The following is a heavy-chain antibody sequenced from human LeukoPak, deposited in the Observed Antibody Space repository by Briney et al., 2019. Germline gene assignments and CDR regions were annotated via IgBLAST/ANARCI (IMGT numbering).Heavy chain of an antibody. V-gene: IGHV1-18*04. CDR3: ARDSPYYDILTGYYIGDY. CDR1: GSTFTSYG. J-gene: IGHJ4*02. D-gene: IGHD3-9*01. Sequence: APVRASCRALGSTFTSYGFSWGRQGPGKGLEWMGWFIVYNVNTNYAQTLQGRVTMTTDTSTSTAYMELRSLRSDDTAVYYCARDSPYYDILTGYYIGDYWGQGTLVTVSS. CDR2: FIVYNVNT.